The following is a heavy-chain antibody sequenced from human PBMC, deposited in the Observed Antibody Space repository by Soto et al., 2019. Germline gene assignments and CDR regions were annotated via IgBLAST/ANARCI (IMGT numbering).Heavy chain of an antibody. CDR1: GFSLTSTAVG. CDR2: IYWDDDN. CDR3: EHGSGWLSDY. J-gene: IGHJ4*02. D-gene: IGHD6-19*01. Sequence: QITLKESGPTLVKPTQTLTLTCSFSGFSLTSTAVGVNWIRQPPGKALEWLALIYWDDDNHFSPSLKSRLSVTKGTSKNQVVLTMTNMDPVDTATYYCEHGSGWLSDYWGQGILVPGSS. V-gene: IGHV2-5*02.